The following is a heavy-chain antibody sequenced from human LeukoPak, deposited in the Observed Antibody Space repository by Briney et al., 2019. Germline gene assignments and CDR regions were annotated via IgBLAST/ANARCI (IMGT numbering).Heavy chain of an antibody. D-gene: IGHD6-13*01. J-gene: IGHJ3*02. CDR2: ISYDGSNK. CDR3: ARDGGKQQLVPDAFDI. CDR1: GFTFSSYA. V-gene: IGHV3-30-3*01. Sequence: GRSLRLSCAASGFTFSSYATHWVRQAPGKGLEWVAVISYDGSNKYYADSVKGRFTISRDNSKNTLYLQMNSLRAEDTAVYYCARDGGKQQLVPDAFDIWGQGTMVTVSS.